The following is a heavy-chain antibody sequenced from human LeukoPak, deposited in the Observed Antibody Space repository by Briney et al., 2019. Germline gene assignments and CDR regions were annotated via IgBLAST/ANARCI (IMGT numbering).Heavy chain of an antibody. D-gene: IGHD5-24*01. Sequence: GGSLRLSCAASGFTFRKHGMNWVRQAPGKGLEWVSYISSSSSTIYYADSVKGRFTISRDNSKNTLYLQMNSLRAEDTAVYYCAKKRWLHSPFDYWGQGTLVTVSS. V-gene: IGHV3-48*01. CDR1: GFTFRKHG. CDR2: ISSSSSTI. J-gene: IGHJ4*02. CDR3: AKKRWLHSPFDY.